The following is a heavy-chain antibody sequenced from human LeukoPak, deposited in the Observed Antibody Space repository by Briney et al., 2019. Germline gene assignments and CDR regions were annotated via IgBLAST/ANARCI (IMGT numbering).Heavy chain of an antibody. CDR2: INPSGGST. CDR3: ARDAFPTVTLLNWFDP. CDR1: GYTFTSYY. D-gene: IGHD4-11*01. V-gene: IGHV1-46*01. J-gene: IGHJ5*02. Sequence: GASVKVSCKASGYTFTSYYMHWVRQAPGQGLEWMGIINPSGGSTSYAQKFQGRVTMTRDTSTSTVYMELSSLRSEDTAVHYCARDAFPTVTLLNWFDPWGQGTLVTVSS.